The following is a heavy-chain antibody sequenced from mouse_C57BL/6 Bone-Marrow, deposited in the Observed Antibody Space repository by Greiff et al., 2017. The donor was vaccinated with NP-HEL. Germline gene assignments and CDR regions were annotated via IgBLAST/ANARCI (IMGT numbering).Heavy chain of an antibody. CDR3: TTGGFHYYGSREYAMDY. Sequence: EVQLQESGAELVRPGASVKLSCTASGFNIKDDYMHWVKQRPEQGLEWIGWIDPENGDTEYASKFQGKATITADTSSNTAYLQLSSLTSEDTAVYYCTTGGFHYYGSREYAMDYWGQGTSVTVSS. D-gene: IGHD1-1*01. V-gene: IGHV14-4*01. CDR2: IDPENGDT. J-gene: IGHJ4*01. CDR1: GFNIKDDY.